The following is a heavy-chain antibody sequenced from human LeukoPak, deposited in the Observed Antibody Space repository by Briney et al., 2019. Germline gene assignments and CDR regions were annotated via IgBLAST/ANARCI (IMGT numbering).Heavy chain of an antibody. V-gene: IGHV4-31*03. CDR2: IYYSGST. Sequence: NTSQTLSLTCTVPGGSISSGGYYWSWIRQHPGKGLEWIGFIYYSGSTYYNPSLKSRITISVDTSKNQFSLKLSSVTAADTAVYYCAIGGGGYSYALDCWGQGTLVTVSS. CDR3: AIGGGGYSYALDC. CDR1: GGSISSGGYY. D-gene: IGHD5-18*01. J-gene: IGHJ4*02.